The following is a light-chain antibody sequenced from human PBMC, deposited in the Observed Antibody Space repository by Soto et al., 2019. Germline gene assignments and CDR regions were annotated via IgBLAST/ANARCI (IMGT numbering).Light chain of an antibody. CDR2: GAS. Sequence: EIVMTQSPATLTVSPGERATLSCRASQSISANLAWYQQKPGQAPRLLIYGASTRATGIPARFSGSGSGTEFTLTINSLQSEDFAGYFCQQYNNWPPWTFGQGTKVDIK. J-gene: IGKJ1*01. CDR1: QSISAN. CDR3: QQYNNWPPWT. V-gene: IGKV3-15*01.